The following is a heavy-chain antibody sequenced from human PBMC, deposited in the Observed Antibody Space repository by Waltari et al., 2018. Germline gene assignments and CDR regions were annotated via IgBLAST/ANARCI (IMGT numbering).Heavy chain of an antibody. CDR1: GGTFSSYA. CDR2: IIPIVGTA. CDR3: AREGIVVVPAAILYYFDY. J-gene: IGHJ4*02. V-gene: IGHV1-69*04. Sequence: QVQLVQSGAEVKKPGSSVKVSCKASGGTFSSYAISWVRQASGQALEWMGRIIPIVGTANYRQKCQGRVTSTADKSTSTAYMELSSLRSEDTAVYYCAREGIVVVPAAILYYFDYWGQGTLVTVSS. D-gene: IGHD2-2*02.